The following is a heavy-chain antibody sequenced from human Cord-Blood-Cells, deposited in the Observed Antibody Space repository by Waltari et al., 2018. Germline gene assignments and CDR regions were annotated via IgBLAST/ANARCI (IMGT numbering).Heavy chain of an antibody. CDR1: GYTFTSYD. V-gene: IGHV1-8*03. D-gene: IGHD1-26*01. J-gene: IGHJ4*02. CDR2: MNPSSGKT. CDR3: ARGSTIVGATDY. Sequence: QVQLVQSGAEVKKPGASVKVSCKASGYTFTSYDINWVRQATGQGLEWMGWMNPSSGKTGDAQKVQGRGTITRHTSISTAYMGLGSLRSEDTAVYYCARGSTIVGATDYWGQGTLVTVSS.